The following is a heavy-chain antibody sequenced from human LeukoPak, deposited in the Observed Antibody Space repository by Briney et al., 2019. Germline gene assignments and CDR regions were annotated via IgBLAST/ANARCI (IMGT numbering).Heavy chain of an antibody. CDR2: ISGSGGST. J-gene: IGHJ3*02. Sequence: GGTLRLSCAASGFTFSSYGMSWVRQAPGKGLEWVSAISGSGGSTYYADSVKGRFTISRDNSKNTLYLQMNSLRAEDTAVYYCAKGGGDSSGYYYGDALDIWGQGTMVTVSS. CDR1: GFTFSSYG. V-gene: IGHV3-23*01. D-gene: IGHD3-22*01. CDR3: AKGGGDSSGYYYGDALDI.